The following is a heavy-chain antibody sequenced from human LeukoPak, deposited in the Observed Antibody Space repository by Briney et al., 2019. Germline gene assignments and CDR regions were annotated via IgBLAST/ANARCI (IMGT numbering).Heavy chain of an antibody. V-gene: IGHV1-46*01. D-gene: IGHD6-19*01. CDR3: ARDRDSSGWYGAFDI. Sequence: ASVKVSCKASGYTFTSYYMHWVRQAPGQGLEWMGIINPSGGSTSYAQKFQGRVTMTRDTSTSTVYMKLSSLRSEDTAVYYCARDRDSSGWYGAFDIWGQGTMVTVSS. CDR1: GYTFTSYY. J-gene: IGHJ3*02. CDR2: INPSGGST.